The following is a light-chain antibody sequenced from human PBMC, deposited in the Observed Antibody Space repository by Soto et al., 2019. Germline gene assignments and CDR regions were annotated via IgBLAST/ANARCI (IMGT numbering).Light chain of an antibody. Sequence: SYELTQPSSVSVSPGQTARITCAGEVLAKKYARWFQQKPRKAPHLLIYNDSERPSGIPERFSGSSSGTAVPLPISAAQVDEDAVYYCYSAAGINLVVFGGGTKVTVL. CDR1: VLAKKY. CDR2: NDS. V-gene: IGLV3-27*01. CDR3: YSAAGINLVV. J-gene: IGLJ2*01.